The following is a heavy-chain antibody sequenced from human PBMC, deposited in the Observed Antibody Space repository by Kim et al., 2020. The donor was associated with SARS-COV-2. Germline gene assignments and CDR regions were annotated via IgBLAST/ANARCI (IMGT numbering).Heavy chain of an antibody. CDR1: GGSISSGGYY. CDR2: IYYSGRT. V-gene: IGHV4-31*03. Sequence: SETLSLTCTVSGGSISSGGYYWSWIRQHPGKGLEWIGYIYYSGRTYYNPSLKGRVTISVDTSKNQFSLKLSSVTAADTAVYYCARGGALQLFYYYYGMDVWGQGTTVTVSS. CDR3: ARGGALQLFYYYYGMDV. D-gene: IGHD6-13*01. J-gene: IGHJ6*02.